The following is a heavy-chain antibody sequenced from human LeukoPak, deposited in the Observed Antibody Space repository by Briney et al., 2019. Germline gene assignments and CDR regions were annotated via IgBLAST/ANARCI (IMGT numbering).Heavy chain of an antibody. CDR1: GGTFSSYA. CDR3: ARDPGPYYDILTGYYGLYYYGMDV. V-gene: IGHV1-69*13. J-gene: IGHJ6*02. CDR2: IIPIFGTA. Sequence: EASVKVSCKASGGTFSSYAISWVRQAPGQGLEWMGGIIPIFGTANYAQKFQGRVTITADESTSTAYMELSSLRSEDTAVYYCARDPGPYYDILTGYYGLYYYGMDVWGQGTTVTVSS. D-gene: IGHD3-9*01.